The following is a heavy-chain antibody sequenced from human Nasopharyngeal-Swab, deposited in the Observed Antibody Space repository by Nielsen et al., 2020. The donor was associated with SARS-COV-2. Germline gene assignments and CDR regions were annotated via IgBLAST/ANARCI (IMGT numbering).Heavy chain of an antibody. CDR2: VYQSGET. CDR3: AVGYCSSSNCYREYFQH. V-gene: IGHV4-38-2*01. CDR1: GYSISSGYS. J-gene: IGHJ1*01. Sequence: SEPLSLTCSVSGYSISSGYSWAWIRQSPEKGLEWVATVYQSGETYYNPSLRSRVTISVDTSKSQFSLKLSSVTAADTAIYYCAVGYCSSSNCYREYFQHWGQGTLVTVSS. D-gene: IGHD2-2*01.